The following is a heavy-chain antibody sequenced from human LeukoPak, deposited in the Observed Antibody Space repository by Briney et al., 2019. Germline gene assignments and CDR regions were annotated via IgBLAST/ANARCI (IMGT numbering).Heavy chain of an antibody. J-gene: IGHJ3*02. Sequence: GGSLRLSCAASGFTFSSYSMNWVRQAPGKGLEWVSSISSSSSYIYYADSVKGRFTISRDNAKNSLYLQMNSLRAEDTAVYYCAREGYDSSGYYLDDAFDIWGQGTMVTVSS. V-gene: IGHV3-21*01. D-gene: IGHD3-22*01. CDR3: AREGYDSSGYYLDDAFDI. CDR2: ISSSSSYI. CDR1: GFTFSSYS.